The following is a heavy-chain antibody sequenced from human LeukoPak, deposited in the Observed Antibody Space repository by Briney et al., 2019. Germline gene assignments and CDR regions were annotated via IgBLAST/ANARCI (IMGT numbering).Heavy chain of an antibody. D-gene: IGHD6-25*01. CDR3: AKGGYSIAAYYYYYYMDV. Sequence: GGSLRLSCAASGFTFSSYAMSWVRQAPGKGLEWVSAISGSGGSTYYADSVKGRFTISRDNSKNTLYLQMNSRRAEDTAVYYCAKGGYSIAAYYYYYYMDVWGKGTTVTVSS. CDR1: GFTFSSYA. CDR2: ISGSGGST. V-gene: IGHV3-23*01. J-gene: IGHJ6*03.